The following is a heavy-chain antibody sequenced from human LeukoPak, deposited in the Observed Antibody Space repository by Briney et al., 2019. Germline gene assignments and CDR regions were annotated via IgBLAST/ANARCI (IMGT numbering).Heavy chain of an antibody. CDR3: ARDQYDTWSRRGNFDS. V-gene: IGHV3-7*03. D-gene: IGHD3-3*01. CDR1: GFTFGKYW. Sequence: GGSLRLSCVASGFTFGKYWMSWVRQAPGKGLEWVANIKLDGSEKNYVDSVKGRFTISRDNTKNSLYLQMNSLRVEDTSVFYCARDQYDTWSRRGNFDSWGQGTLVIVSS. CDR2: IKLDGSEK. J-gene: IGHJ4*02.